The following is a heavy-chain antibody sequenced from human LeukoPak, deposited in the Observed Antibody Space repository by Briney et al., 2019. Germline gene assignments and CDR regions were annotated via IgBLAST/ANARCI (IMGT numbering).Heavy chain of an antibody. J-gene: IGHJ4*02. Sequence: SETLSLTCTVSGGSISSSSYYWGWIRQPPGKGLEWIGSIYYSGTTYYNPSLKSRVTISVDTSKNQFSLKLSSVTAADTAVYYCARGQNYYGSGSYVLDYWGQGTLVTVSS. V-gene: IGHV4-39*01. CDR3: ARGQNYYGSGSYVLDY. CDR2: IYYSGTT. CDR1: GGSISSSSYY. D-gene: IGHD3-10*01.